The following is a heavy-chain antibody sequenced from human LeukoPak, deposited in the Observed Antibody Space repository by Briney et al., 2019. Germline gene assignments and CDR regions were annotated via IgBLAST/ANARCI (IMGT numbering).Heavy chain of an antibody. CDR3: ARRSGSRGFDY. V-gene: IGHV4-59*01. J-gene: IGHJ4*02. D-gene: IGHD3-3*01. CDR2: IYYSGST. Sequence: SETLSLTCTVSGGSISSYYWSWIRQPPGKGLGWIGYIYYSGSTNYNPSLKSRVTISVDTSKNQFSLKLSSVTAADTAVYYCARRSGSRGFDYWGQGTLVTVSS. CDR1: GGSISSYY.